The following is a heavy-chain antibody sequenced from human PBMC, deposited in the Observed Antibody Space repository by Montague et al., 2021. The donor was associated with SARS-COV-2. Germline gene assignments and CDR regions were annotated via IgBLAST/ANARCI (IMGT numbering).Heavy chain of an antibody. CDR3: VRLPRHSGSFSVDY. V-gene: IGHV4-39*01. J-gene: IGHJ4*02. CDR1: GGSISSSTYY. D-gene: IGHD1-26*01. Sequence: SDTLSLTRIVSGGSISSSTYYWGWIRQPPGKGLEWIGSVYYTGSTYYAPSLKSRATMSMDTSKNQFSLILTSVTAADTAVYYCVRLPRHSGSFSVDYWGQGNLVTVSS. CDR2: VYYTGST.